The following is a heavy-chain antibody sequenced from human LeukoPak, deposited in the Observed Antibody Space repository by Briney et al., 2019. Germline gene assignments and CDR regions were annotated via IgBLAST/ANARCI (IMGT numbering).Heavy chain of an antibody. V-gene: IGHV4-59*12. CDR1: GGSISSYY. CDR2: IYYSGST. J-gene: IGHJ4*02. CDR3: ARGKDGYNDFDY. D-gene: IGHD5-24*01. Sequence: SETLSLTCTVSGGSISSYYWSWIRQPPGKGLEWIGYIYYSGSTNYNPSLKSRVTISVDTSKNQFSLKLSSVTAADTAVYYCARGKDGYNDFDYWGQGTLVTVSS.